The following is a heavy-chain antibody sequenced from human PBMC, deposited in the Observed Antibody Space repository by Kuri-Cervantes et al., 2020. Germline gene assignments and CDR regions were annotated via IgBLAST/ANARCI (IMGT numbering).Heavy chain of an antibody. CDR1: GDSFRFF. CDR2: VFPSGGGT. Sequence: ASVKVSCKASGDSFRFFMHWMRQAPGQGLEWMGAVFPSGGGTRYTQKFQGGVSMSTDTSTSTVYMELSSLRSDDTAVYYCARDEFGVTGDWGQGTLVTVSS. J-gene: IGHJ4*02. CDR3: ARDEFGVTGD. V-gene: IGHV1-46*01. D-gene: IGHD3-10*01.